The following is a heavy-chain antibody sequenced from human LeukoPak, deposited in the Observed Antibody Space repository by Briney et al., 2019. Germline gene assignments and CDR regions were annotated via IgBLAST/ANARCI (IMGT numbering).Heavy chain of an antibody. J-gene: IGHJ5*02. CDR1: GYTFTDYY. CDR3: ARDLDSSRNWFDP. CDR2: INLNSGGT. V-gene: IGHV1-2*02. Sequence: ASVKVSCKASGYTFTDYYMHWVRQAPGQGLEWMGWINLNSGGTNFAQRFQGRVTMTRDTSISTAYMDLSRLISDDTAVYYCARDLDSSRNWFDPWGQGTLVSVSS. D-gene: IGHD6-13*01.